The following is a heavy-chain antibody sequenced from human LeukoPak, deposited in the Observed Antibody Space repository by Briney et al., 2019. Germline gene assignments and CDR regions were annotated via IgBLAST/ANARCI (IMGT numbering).Heavy chain of an antibody. J-gene: IGHJ6*02. CDR3: ARGIVGTYYYYGMDV. CDR1: GYSISSGYY. CDR2: IYHSGST. D-gene: IGHD1-1*01. V-gene: IGHV4-38-2*01. Sequence: PSETLSLTCAVSGYSISSGYYWGWIRQPPGKGLEWIGSIYHSGSTYYNPSLKSRVTISVDTSKNQFSLKLSSVTAADTAVYYCARGIVGTYYYYGMDVWGQGTTVTVSS.